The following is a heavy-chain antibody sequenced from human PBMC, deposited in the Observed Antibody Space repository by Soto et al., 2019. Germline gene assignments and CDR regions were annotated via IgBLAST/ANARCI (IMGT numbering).Heavy chain of an antibody. D-gene: IGHD4-17*01. Sequence: SETLSLTCTVSGGSISSGGYYWSWIRQHPGKGLEWIGYIYYSGSTYYNPSLKSRVTISVDTSKNQFSLKLSSVTAADTAVYYCARGGDYREYYYYYMDVWGKGTTVTVSS. CDR2: IYYSGST. CDR1: GGSISSGGYY. J-gene: IGHJ6*03. V-gene: IGHV4-31*03. CDR3: ARGGDYREYYYYYMDV.